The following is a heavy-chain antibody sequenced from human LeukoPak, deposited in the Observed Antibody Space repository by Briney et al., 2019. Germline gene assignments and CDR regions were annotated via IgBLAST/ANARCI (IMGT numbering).Heavy chain of an antibody. V-gene: IGHV3-21*01. D-gene: IGHD2-8*02. Sequence: GGSLRLSCAASGFTFSTYSMNWVRQAPGKVLEWVSSISSGSSYIYYADSVKGRFTISRDNAKNSLYLQMNSLRAEDTAVYYCARDFLVPDAFDIWGQGTMVTVSS. CDR1: GFTFSTYS. CDR2: ISSGSSYI. J-gene: IGHJ3*02. CDR3: ARDFLVPDAFDI.